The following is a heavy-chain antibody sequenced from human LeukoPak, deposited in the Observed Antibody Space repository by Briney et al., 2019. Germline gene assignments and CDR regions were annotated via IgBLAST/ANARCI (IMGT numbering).Heavy chain of an antibody. J-gene: IGHJ5*02. CDR1: GFTFSSYW. D-gene: IGHD5-18*01. V-gene: IGHV3-7*01. CDR3: ARATAMVTNWFDP. Sequence: GGSLRLSCAASGFTFSSYWMSWVRQAPGKGLEWVANIKQYGSEKYYVDSVKGRFTISRDNAKNSLYLQMNSLRAEDTAVYYCARATAMVTNWFDPWGQGTLVTVSS. CDR2: IKQYGSEK.